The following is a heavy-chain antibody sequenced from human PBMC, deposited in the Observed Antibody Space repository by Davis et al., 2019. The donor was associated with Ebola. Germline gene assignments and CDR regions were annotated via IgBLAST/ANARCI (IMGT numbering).Heavy chain of an antibody. D-gene: IGHD4-11*01. CDR2: IYPGDSDT. CDR1: AYIFTSYW. V-gene: IGHV5-51*01. J-gene: IGHJ6*02. CDR3: ARSDYRNYYYYYGMDV. Sequence: GESLKISCKGSAYIFTSYWIGWVRQMPGKGLEWMGIIYPGDSDTRYSPSFQGQVTISADKSISTAYLQWSSLKASDTAMYYCARSDYRNYYYYYGMDVWGQGTTVTVSS.